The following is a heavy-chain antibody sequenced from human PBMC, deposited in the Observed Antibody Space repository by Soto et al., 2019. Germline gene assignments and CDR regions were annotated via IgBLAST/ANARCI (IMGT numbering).Heavy chain of an antibody. CDR2: IIPIFGTA. D-gene: IGHD6-6*01. CDR3: ARLPRNSSSGVYFQH. CDR1: GGTFSSYA. J-gene: IGHJ1*01. Sequence: QVQLVQSGAEVKKPGSSVKVSCKASGGTFSSYAISWVRQAPGQGLEWMGGIIPIFGTANYAQKFQGRVTITADESTSTDYMELSSLRSEDTAVDDCARLPRNSSSGVYFQHWGQGTLVTVSS. V-gene: IGHV1-69*01.